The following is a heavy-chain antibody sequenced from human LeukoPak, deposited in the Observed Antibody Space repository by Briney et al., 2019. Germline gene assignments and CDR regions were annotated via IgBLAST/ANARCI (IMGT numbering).Heavy chain of an antibody. CDR1: GFTFNTYW. CDR2: INPDGSET. Sequence: GGSLRLSCAASGFTFNTYWMNWARQAPGKGLEWVANINPDGSETYYVDSVKGRFTISRDNAKNSLYLQMNSLRAEDTAVYYCASRMKLGISLDYWGQGTLVTVSS. J-gene: IGHJ4*02. CDR3: ASRMKLGISLDY. D-gene: IGHD3-16*01. V-gene: IGHV3-7*01.